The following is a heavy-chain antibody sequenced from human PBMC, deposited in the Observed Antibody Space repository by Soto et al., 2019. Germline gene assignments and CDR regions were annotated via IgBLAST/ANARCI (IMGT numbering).Heavy chain of an antibody. CDR1: GFTFSSYG. J-gene: IGHJ4*02. CDR3: AKATNYGDYDMDY. D-gene: IGHD4-17*01. Sequence: GGSLRLSCAASGFTFSSYGMHWVRQAPGKGLEWVAVISYDGSNKYYADSVKGRFTISRDNSKNTLYLQMNSLRAEDTAVYYCAKATNYGDYDMDYWGQGTLVTVSS. CDR2: ISYDGSNK. V-gene: IGHV3-30*18.